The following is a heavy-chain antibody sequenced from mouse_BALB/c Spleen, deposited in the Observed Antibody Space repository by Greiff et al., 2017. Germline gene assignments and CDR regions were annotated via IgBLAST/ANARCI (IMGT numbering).Heavy chain of an antibody. J-gene: IGHJ3*01. CDR2: ISYSGST. Sequence: EVQLQQSGPSLVKPSQTLSLTCSVTADSITSGYWNWIRKIPGNKLEYMGYISYSGSTYYNPSLKSRISITRDTSKNQYYLQLNSVTTEDTATYYCACPPNYYGCFAYWGQGTLVTVSA. CDR1: ADSITSGY. V-gene: IGHV3-8*02. CDR3: ACPPNYYGCFAY. D-gene: IGHD1-1*01.